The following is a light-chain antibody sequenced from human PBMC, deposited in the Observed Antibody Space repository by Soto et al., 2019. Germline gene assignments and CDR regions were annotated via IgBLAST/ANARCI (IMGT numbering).Light chain of an antibody. J-gene: IGKJ1*01. CDR3: QNYNRYSEA. CDR1: QSISSW. Sequence: EIQMTQSPSTLSSSLGERVTITCRASQSISSWVAWYQQKTGQAPKLLIYKASTLKSGVPYRFRGSGSGTELNLTISRLQTDDFATYYCQNYNRYSEACGQGTKVDIK. CDR2: KAS. V-gene: IGKV1-5*03.